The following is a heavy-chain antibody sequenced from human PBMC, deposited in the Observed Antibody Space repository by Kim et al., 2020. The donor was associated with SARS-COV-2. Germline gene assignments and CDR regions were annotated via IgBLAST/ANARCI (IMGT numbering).Heavy chain of an antibody. D-gene: IGHD1-7*01. CDR3: AKDGLLLELRSNWFDP. J-gene: IGHJ5*02. CDR2: ISGSGGST. Sequence: GGSLRLSCAASGFTFSSYAMSWVRQAPGKGLEWVSAISGSGGSTYYADSVKGRFTISRDNSKNTLYLQMNSLRAEDTAVYYCAKDGLLLELRSNWFDPWGQGTLVTVSS. CDR1: GFTFSSYA. V-gene: IGHV3-23*01.